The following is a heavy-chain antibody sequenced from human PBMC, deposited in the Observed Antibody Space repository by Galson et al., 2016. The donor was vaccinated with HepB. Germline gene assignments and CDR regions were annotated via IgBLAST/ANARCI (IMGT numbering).Heavy chain of an antibody. CDR2: ISVGGST. CDR1: GFTFNSYA. V-gene: IGHV3-23*01. CDR3: AKDYGSGRYDYNYCGMDV. Sequence: SLRLSCAASGFTFNSYAMNWVRQAPGKGLEWVSAISVGGSTDYPDSVKGRFTISRDNSKNTLYLQMNSLRAEETAVYYCAKDYGSGRYDYNYCGMDVWGQGTTVTVSS. J-gene: IGHJ6*02. D-gene: IGHD3-10*01.